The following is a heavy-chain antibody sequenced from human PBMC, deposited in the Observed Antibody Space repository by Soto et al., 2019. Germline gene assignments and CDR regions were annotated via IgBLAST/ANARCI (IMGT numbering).Heavy chain of an antibody. CDR2: IIPMFGAA. CDR3: ATTTQMSGYYDMDV. D-gene: IGHD1-1*01. V-gene: IGHV1-69*01. Sequence: QVQLVQSGAEVKKPGSSVKVSCRASGGTFRSYGISWVRQAPGLGLEWMGGIIPMFGAANYAERFHARVTITADESTSTAYMVLNSLRSEDTAVYYCATTTQMSGYYDMDVWGQGTTVTVSS. J-gene: IGHJ6*02. CDR1: GGTFRSYG.